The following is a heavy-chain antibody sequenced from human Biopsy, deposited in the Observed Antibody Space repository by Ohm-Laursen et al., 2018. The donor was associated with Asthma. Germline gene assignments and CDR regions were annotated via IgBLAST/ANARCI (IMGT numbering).Heavy chain of an antibody. D-gene: IGHD3-10*01. CDR3: ARAVDYSHYYGIDV. CDR1: GYTFNSAG. V-gene: IGHV1-18*01. CDR2: ISVYNGNT. Sequence: ASVKVSCKTSGYTFNSAGIAWVRQAPGQGLEWMGWISVYNGNTKVAQKLQDRVTMITDTSTSTAYMELRSLRSDDTAVYFCARAVDYSHYYGIDVWGQGTTVTAS. J-gene: IGHJ6*02.